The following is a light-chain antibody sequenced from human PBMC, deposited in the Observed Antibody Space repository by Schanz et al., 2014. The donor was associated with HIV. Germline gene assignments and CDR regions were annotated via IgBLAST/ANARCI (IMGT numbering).Light chain of an antibody. Sequence: EIVLTQSPATLSLSPGERVTLSCRASQTVSRYLAWYQQKPGQAPRLLIYDTANRATGIPARFSGSGSGTDFTLTISSLEPEDFAVYYCQQRSTWPLTFGGGTKVQIK. J-gene: IGKJ4*01. CDR2: DTA. CDR3: QQRSTWPLT. CDR1: QTVSRY. V-gene: IGKV3-11*01.